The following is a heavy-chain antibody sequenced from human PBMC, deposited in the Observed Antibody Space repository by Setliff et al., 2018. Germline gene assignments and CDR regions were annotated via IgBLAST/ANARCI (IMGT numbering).Heavy chain of an antibody. D-gene: IGHD1-26*01. CDR3: ASSSGSSSNDAFDI. CDR1: GYRFSSHW. CDR2: IYPGDSDT. V-gene: IGHV5-51*01. J-gene: IGHJ3*02. Sequence: GESLKISCKGSGYRFSSHWIDWVRQMPGKGLEWMGIIYPGDSDTRYSPSFQGQVTISADKSISTAYLQWSSLKASDTAMYYCASSSGSSSNDAFDIWGQGTTVTVSS.